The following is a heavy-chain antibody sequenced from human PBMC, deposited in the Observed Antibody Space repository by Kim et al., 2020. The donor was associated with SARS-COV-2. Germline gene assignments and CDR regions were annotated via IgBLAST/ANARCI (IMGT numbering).Heavy chain of an antibody. V-gene: IGHV4-59*01. CDR1: GGSIRSFY. J-gene: IGHJ6*01. CDR2: ISYSGSR. D-gene: IGHD6-19*01. Sequence: SENRSLTCTLSGGSIRSFYCCWVRNPHAKGQEWVGIISYSGSRNYYPDPKNRTPISVDTNRNQFTLKLKSGSRIDTASYNSAGTRASSGWEHTTMYY. CDR3: AGTRASSGWEHTTMYY.